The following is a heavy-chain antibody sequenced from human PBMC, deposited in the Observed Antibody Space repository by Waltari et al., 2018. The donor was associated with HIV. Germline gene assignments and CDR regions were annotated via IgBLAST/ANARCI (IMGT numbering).Heavy chain of an antibody. CDR3: TTAYYYDSSGYYSVFDY. V-gene: IGHV3-15*01. CDR1: GFTFSNAW. D-gene: IGHD3-22*01. J-gene: IGHJ4*02. CDR2: IKSKTDGGTT. Sequence: EVQLVESGGGLVKPGGSLRLSCAASGFTFSNAWMSWVRQAPGKGLEWVVRIKSKTDGGTTDYAAPVKGRFTISRDDSKNTLYLQMSSLKTEDTAVYYCTTAYYYDSSGYYSVFDYWGQGTLVTVSS.